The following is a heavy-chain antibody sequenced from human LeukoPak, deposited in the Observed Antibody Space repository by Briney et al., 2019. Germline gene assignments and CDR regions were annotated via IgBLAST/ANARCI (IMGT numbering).Heavy chain of an antibody. Sequence: SQTLSLTCTVSGGSINDADYYWTWIRQHPGKGLEWIGYIFYSGSTYYNPSLKSRLTISLDTSKNQFSLKLRSVTAADTAVYFCAMTSYYGGNCDFDYWGQGTLVTVSS. CDR1: GGSINDADYY. V-gene: IGHV4-31*03. D-gene: IGHD4-23*01. J-gene: IGHJ4*02. CDR2: IFYSGST. CDR3: AMTSYYGGNCDFDY.